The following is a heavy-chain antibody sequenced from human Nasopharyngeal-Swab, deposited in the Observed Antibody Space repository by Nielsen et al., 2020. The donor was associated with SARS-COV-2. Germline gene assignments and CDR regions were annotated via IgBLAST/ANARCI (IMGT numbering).Heavy chain of an antibody. CDR1: GFTFSSYS. Sequence: GSLRLSCAASGFTFSSYSMNWVRQAPGKGLEWVSSISSSSSYIYYADSVKGRFTISRDNAKNSLYLQMNSLRAEDTAVYYCARASRGTSTRTFDYWGQGTVVTVSS. V-gene: IGHV3-21*01. J-gene: IGHJ4*02. CDR3: ARASRGTSTRTFDY. D-gene: IGHD1-1*01. CDR2: ISSSSSYI.